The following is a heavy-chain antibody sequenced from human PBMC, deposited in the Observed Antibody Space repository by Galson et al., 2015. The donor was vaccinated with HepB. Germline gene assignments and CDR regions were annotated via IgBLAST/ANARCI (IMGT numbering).Heavy chain of an antibody. CDR1: GFDVSAFA. V-gene: IGHV3-30*04. CDR2: LSSNEKNI. J-gene: IGHJ4*03. Sequence: SLRLSCAASGFDVSAFAMHWVRQTPGKGLEWVAVLSSNEKNIYYADSVRGRFTISRDNSKDTLYLQMNSLRAEDTAVYYCARTFYFDYWGQGTTVIVSS. CDR3: ARTFYFDY.